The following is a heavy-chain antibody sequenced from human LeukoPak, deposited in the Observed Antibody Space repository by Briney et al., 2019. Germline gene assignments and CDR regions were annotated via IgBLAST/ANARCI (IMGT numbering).Heavy chain of an antibody. Sequence: GRSLRLSWAASGFTFSSYAMHWVRQAPDKGLEWVAVISHDGSNKYYADSVKGRFTISRDNSKNMLYLQMGSLRPDDTAVYYCARDPSGDYYFDYWGQGTLVTVSS. V-gene: IGHV3-30*04. CDR3: ARDPSGDYYFDY. CDR2: ISHDGSNK. D-gene: IGHD4-17*01. J-gene: IGHJ4*02. CDR1: GFTFSSYA.